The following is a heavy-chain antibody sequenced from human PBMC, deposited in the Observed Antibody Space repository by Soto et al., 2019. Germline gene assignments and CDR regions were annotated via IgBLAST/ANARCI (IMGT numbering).Heavy chain of an antibody. CDR3: ARTTAVPNTLRSRYFFDY. V-gene: IGHV4-61*01. CDR2: VYYSGTT. J-gene: IGHJ4*02. Sequence: PSETLSLACSVSGGSVSNKTYYWSWIRQPPGKRLEWIGYVYYSGTTNYNPSLKSRVTISVDLSKNQFSLRLSSVTTADTALYYCARTTAVPNTLRSRYFFDYWGQGTLVTVSS. D-gene: IGHD4-17*01. CDR1: GGSVSNKTYY.